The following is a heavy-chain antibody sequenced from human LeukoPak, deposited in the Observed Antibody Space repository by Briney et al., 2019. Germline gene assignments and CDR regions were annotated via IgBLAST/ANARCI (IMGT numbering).Heavy chain of an antibody. V-gene: IGHV3-33*06. CDR3: AKDIGGGNGEDY. J-gene: IGHJ4*02. D-gene: IGHD4-23*01. Sequence: GGSLRLSCAASGFTFSSYGMHWVRQAPGKGLEWVAVIWYDGSNIYYADSVRGRFTISRDNSKNTLFLQMNSLRAEDTAVYYCAKDIGGGNGEDYWGQGTLVTVSS. CDR1: GFTFSSYG. CDR2: IWYDGSNI.